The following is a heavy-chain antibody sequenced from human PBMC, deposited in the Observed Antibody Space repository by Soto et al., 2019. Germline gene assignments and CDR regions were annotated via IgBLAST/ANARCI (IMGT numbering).Heavy chain of an antibody. Sequence: QVQLVQSGAEVKKPGSSVKVSCKASGGTFSSYAISWVRQAPGQGLEWMGGIIPIFGTANYAQKFEGRVTSTEDESTSTAYMELSSLRSEDTAVYYCALGVCGVVPIGPYANYGMDVLGQGTTVTVSS. CDR1: GGTFSSYA. V-gene: IGHV1-69*01. D-gene: IGHD3-3*01. CDR3: ALGVCGVVPIGPYANYGMDV. CDR2: IIPIFGTA. J-gene: IGHJ6*02.